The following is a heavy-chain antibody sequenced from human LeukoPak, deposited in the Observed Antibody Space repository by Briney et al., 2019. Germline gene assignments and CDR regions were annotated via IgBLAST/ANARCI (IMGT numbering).Heavy chain of an antibody. D-gene: IGHD4-23*01. V-gene: IGHV1-8*01. CDR1: GYTFTSYD. J-gene: IGHJ4*02. Sequence: ASVKVSCKASGYTFTSYDINWVRQATGQGLEWMGWMNPNSGNTGYAQKFQGRVTMTRDTSISTAYMELSRLRSDDTAVYYCARERTGDVTVALSYWGQGTLVTVSS. CDR2: MNPNSGNT. CDR3: ARERTGDVTVALSY.